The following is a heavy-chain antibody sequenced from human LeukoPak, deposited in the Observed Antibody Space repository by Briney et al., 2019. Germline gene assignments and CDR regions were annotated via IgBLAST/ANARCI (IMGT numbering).Heavy chain of an antibody. CDR3: ARDQKGTAVAGTDY. D-gene: IGHD6-19*01. Sequence: SETLSLTCTVSGYSISSGYYWGWIRQPPGKGLEWIGSIYHSGSTYYNPSLKSRVTISVDTSKNQFSLKLSSVTAADTAVYYCARDQKGTAVAGTDYWGQGTLVTVSS. J-gene: IGHJ4*02. CDR1: GYSISSGYY. V-gene: IGHV4-38-2*02. CDR2: IYHSGST.